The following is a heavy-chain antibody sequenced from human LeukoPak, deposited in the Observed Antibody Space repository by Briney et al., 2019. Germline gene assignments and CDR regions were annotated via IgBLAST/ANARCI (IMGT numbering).Heavy chain of an antibody. CDR3: AREMRDGYNSVRSFDI. J-gene: IGHJ3*02. V-gene: IGHV3-48*01. CDR2: ISSSSSTI. Sequence: GGSLRLSCAASGFTFSSYSMNWVRQAPGKGLEWVSYISSSSSTIYYADSVKGRFTISRDNAKNSLYLQMNSLRAEDTAVYYCAREMRDGYNSVRSFDIWGQGTWVTVSS. D-gene: IGHD5-24*01. CDR1: GFTFSSYS.